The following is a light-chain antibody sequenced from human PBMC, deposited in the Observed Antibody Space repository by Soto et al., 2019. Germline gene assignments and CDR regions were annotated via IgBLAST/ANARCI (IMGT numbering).Light chain of an antibody. V-gene: IGKV3-11*01. Sequence: EILLTQSPATLSLSPGERATLSCRARKSVRSSLAWYQQKPGQAPRLLIYDASTTATGIPGRFSCSGSGTDLPLTISNLESEGFAGYFCQQRSSWPGSFSQGAKVEIK. CDR1: KSVRSS. CDR3: QQRSSWPGS. J-gene: IGKJ1*01. CDR2: DAS.